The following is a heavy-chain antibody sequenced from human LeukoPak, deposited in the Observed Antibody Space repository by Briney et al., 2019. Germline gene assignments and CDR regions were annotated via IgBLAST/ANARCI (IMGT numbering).Heavy chain of an antibody. CDR1: GFTFSSYA. V-gene: IGHV3-23*01. J-gene: IGHJ4*02. Sequence: LAGGSLRLSCAASGFTFSSYAMTWVRQAPGKRLDWVSAISGSGGSTYYTDSVKGRFTISRDNSKNTLYLQMNSLRAEDTAVYYCAKDRAAPLPQGNFDYWGQGTLVTVSS. D-gene: IGHD6-13*01. CDR2: ISGSGGST. CDR3: AKDRAAPLPQGNFDY.